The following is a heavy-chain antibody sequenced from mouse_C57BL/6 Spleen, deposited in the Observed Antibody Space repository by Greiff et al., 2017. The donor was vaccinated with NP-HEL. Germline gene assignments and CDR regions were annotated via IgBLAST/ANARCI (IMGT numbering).Heavy chain of an antibody. CDR3: ARYQTGTGGYFDY. CDR1: GYTFTSYT. J-gene: IGHJ2*01. D-gene: IGHD4-1*01. CDR2: INPSSGYT. V-gene: IGHV1-4*01. Sequence: QVQLKESGAELARPGASVKMSCKASGYTFTSYTMHWVKQRPGQGLEWIGYINPSSGYTKYNQKFKDKATLTADKSSSTAYMQLSSLTSEDSAVYYCARYQTGTGGYFDYWGQGTTLTVSS.